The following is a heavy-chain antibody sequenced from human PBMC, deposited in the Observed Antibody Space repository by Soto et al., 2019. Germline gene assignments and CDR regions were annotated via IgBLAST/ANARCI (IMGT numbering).Heavy chain of an antibody. J-gene: IGHJ3*02. CDR2: IYHSGST. CDR3: AREKSHPIAFDI. CDR1: SGSISSSNR. V-gene: IGHV4-4*02. Sequence: PSETLSLTCAVSSGSISSSNRWSWVRQPPGKGLEWIGEIYHSGSTNYNPSLKSRVTISVDKSKNQFSLKLSSVTAADTAVYYCAREKSHPIAFDIWGQGTMVTVSS.